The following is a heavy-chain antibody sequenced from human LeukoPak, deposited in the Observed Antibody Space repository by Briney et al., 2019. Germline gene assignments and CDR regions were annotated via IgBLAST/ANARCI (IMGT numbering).Heavy chain of an antibody. V-gene: IGHV3-23*01. CDR3: AKGRGLLPSSNDY. J-gene: IGHJ4*02. D-gene: IGHD2-21*01. Sequence: GGSLRLSCAASGFTSSNYAMTWVRQAPGKGLEWVSSITGSGANTYYADSVKGRFTISRDNSKRILYLQMNSLRAEDTAVYYCAKGRGLLPSSNDYWGQGTLVTVSS. CDR1: GFTSSNYA. CDR2: ITGSGANT.